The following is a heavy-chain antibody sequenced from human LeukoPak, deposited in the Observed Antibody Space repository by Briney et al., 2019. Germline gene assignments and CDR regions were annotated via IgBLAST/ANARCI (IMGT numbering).Heavy chain of an antibody. D-gene: IGHD6-13*01. CDR2: IIPILGIA. V-gene: IGHV1-69*04. J-gene: IGHJ5*02. Sequence: ASVKVSCKASGGTFSSYANSWVRQAPGQGLEWMGRIIPILGIANYAQKFQGRVTITADKSTSTAYMELSSLRSEDTAVYYCARDRIAAAGSWFDPWGQGTLVTVSS. CDR1: GGTFSSYA. CDR3: ARDRIAAAGSWFDP.